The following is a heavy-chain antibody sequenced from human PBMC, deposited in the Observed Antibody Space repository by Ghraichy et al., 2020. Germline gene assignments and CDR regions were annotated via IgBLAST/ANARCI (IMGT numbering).Heavy chain of an antibody. CDR1: GFSVIPNY. Sequence: GGSLRLSCKASGFSVIPNYMSWVRQAPGKGLEWVSVIYADGQTKYADPVEGRFTISRDSSTNTVFLQLDSLRAEDTALYYFSRDLANQGALWGQGTLVTVSS. J-gene: IGHJ4*02. V-gene: IGHV3-53*01. CDR3: SRDLANQGAL. D-gene: IGHD1-26*01. CDR2: IYADGQT.